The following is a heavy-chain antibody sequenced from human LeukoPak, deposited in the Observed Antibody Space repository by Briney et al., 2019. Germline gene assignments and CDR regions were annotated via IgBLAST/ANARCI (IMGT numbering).Heavy chain of an antibody. CDR3: ARVKFYYDSSGYYYGAFDI. Sequence: SETLSLTCTVSGGSISSYYWSWIRQPTGKGLEWIGRIYTSGSTNYNPSLKSRVTMSVDTSKNQFSLKMSSVTAVDTAVYYCARVKFYYDSSGYYYGAFDIWGQGTMVTVSS. V-gene: IGHV4-4*07. J-gene: IGHJ3*02. CDR1: GGSISSYY. D-gene: IGHD3-22*01. CDR2: IYTSGST.